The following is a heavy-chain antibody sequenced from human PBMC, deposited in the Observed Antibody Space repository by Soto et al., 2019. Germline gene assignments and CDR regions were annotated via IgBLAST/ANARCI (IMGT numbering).Heavy chain of an antibody. CDR3: ARDKDLQPTVWGF. CDR2: VYYSGAT. Sequence: QVHLQESGPGLVRPSQTLSLTCSVSGDSMATGGHYYNWIRQVTGKGLEWIGYVYYSGATHYNPSLRARATISRDTSKNQFSLRLISVTAADTALYYCARDKDLQPTVWGFWGQGIQVTVSS. J-gene: IGHJ4*02. D-gene: IGHD3-16*01. CDR1: GDSMATGGHY. V-gene: IGHV4-31*03.